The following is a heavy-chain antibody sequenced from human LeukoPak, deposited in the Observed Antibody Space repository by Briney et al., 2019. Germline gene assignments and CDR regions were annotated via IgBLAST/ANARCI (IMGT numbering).Heavy chain of an antibody. D-gene: IGHD4/OR15-4a*01. J-gene: IGHJ4*02. CDR2: IYLRDSDS. CDR1: GYNFANSW. V-gene: IGHV5-51*01. Sequence: GESLKISCKGSGYNFANSWIAWVRQMPGQGLEWMGIIYLRDSDSRYSPSFQGQVTISADKSINTAYLQWGGLKASDTAMYYCARQRDGAPPPFDSWGQGTLVTVSS. CDR3: ARQRDGAPPPFDS.